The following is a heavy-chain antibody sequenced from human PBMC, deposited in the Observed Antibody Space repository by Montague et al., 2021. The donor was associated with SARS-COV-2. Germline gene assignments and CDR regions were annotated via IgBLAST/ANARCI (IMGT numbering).Heavy chain of an antibody. CDR3: ARVDSSGWYGYYYYGMDV. D-gene: IGHD6-19*01. Sequence: SETLSLTCAVSGGSISSSNWWSWVRQPPGKGLEWIGEIYHSGSTNYNPSLKSRVTISVDKSKSQFSLKLSSVTAADTAVYYCARVDSSGWYGYYYYGMDVWGQGTTVTVSS. CDR1: GGSISSSNW. V-gene: IGHV4-4*02. CDR2: IYHSGST. J-gene: IGHJ6*02.